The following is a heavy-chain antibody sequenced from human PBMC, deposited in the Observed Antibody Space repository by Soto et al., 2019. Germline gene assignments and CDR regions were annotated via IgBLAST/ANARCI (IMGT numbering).Heavy chain of an antibody. Sequence: SVKPSCKASRYTFTNNAISWVRQAPEQGLEWMGWISAYNGNTNYAQKLQGRVTMTTDTSTSTAYMELRSLRSDDTAVYYCAVEHYYDSSGYDSSPAFDIWGQGTMVTVSS. CDR1: RYTFTNNA. V-gene: IGHV1-18*01. D-gene: IGHD3-22*01. J-gene: IGHJ3*02. CDR3: AVEHYYDSSGYDSSPAFDI. CDR2: ISAYNGNT.